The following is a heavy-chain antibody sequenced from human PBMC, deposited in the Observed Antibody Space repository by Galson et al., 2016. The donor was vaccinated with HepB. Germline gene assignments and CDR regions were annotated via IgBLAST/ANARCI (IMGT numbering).Heavy chain of an antibody. D-gene: IGHD6-13*01. CDR1: GFTLSDYW. J-gene: IGHJ6*02. CDR2: INEDGNIK. CDR3: ARLSRPYGLDV. Sequence: LRLSCAASGFTLSDYWMTWVRQAPGKGLEWVANINEDGNIKLYVNSVKGRFTISRDNTRNSVYLEMNSLSGDDTAVYYCARLSRPYGLDVWGHGTTVTVSS. V-gene: IGHV3-7*01.